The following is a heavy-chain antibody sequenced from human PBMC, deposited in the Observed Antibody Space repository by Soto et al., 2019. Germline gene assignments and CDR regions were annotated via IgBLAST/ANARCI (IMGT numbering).Heavy chain of an antibody. CDR3: ATSQFPSFHYPQGSLLAV. Sequence: SVKVSCKASGFTFSSFAVHWVRQARGGRLEWIGWIVLDSGATNYAQKFQERVTIIRDMPASTVYMELSSLRSEDTAIYYCATSQFPSFHYPQGSLLAVWGQGSTVSVS. V-gene: IGHV1-58*01. CDR2: IVLDSGAT. J-gene: IGHJ6*02. CDR1: GFTFSSFA. D-gene: IGHD3-10*01.